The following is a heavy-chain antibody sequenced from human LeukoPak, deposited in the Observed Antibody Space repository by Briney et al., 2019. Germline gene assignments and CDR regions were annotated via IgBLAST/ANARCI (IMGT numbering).Heavy chain of an antibody. CDR1: GYTFTGYY. Sequence: GASVKVSCKASGYTFTGYYMHWVRQAPGQGLEWMGWISAYNGNTNYAQKLQGRVTMTTDTSTSTAYMELRSLRSDDTAVYYCARSLYYYDSSGYISYWGQGTLVTVSS. CDR2: ISAYNGNT. J-gene: IGHJ4*02. D-gene: IGHD3-22*01. CDR3: ARSLYYYDSSGYISY. V-gene: IGHV1-18*04.